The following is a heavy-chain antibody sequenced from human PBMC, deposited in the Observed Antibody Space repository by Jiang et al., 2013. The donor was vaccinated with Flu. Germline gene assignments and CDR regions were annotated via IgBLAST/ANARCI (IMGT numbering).Heavy chain of an antibody. D-gene: IGHD3-22*01. CDR3: AKDPSYYDSSGYYWWENYYYYGMDV. CDR2: ISGSGGST. V-gene: IGHV3-23*04. J-gene: IGHJ6*02. CDR1: GFTFSSYA. Sequence: VQLVESGGGLVQPGGSLRLSCAASGFTFSSYAMSWVRQAPGKGLEWVSAISGSGGSTYYADSVKGRFTISRDNSKNTLYLQMNSLRAEDTAVYYCAKDPSYYDSSGYYWWENYYYYGMDVWGQGTTVTVSS.